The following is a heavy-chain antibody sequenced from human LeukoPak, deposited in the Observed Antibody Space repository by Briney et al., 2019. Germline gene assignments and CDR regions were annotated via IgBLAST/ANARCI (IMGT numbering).Heavy chain of an antibody. CDR1: GFTFSSYG. D-gene: IGHD3-22*01. Sequence: GGSLRLSCAASGFTFSSYGMHWVRQAPGKGLEWAAFIRYDGSNKYYADSVKGRFTISRDNSKNTLYLQMNSLRAEDTAVYYCAKEAGYYKNWFDPWGQGTLVTVSS. V-gene: IGHV3-30*02. CDR2: IRYDGSNK. CDR3: AKEAGYYKNWFDP. J-gene: IGHJ5*02.